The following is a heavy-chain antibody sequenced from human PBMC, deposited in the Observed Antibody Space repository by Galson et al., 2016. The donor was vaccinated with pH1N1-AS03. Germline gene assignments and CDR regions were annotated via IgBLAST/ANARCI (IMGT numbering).Heavy chain of an antibody. V-gene: IGHV4-34*01. CDR1: GGTFSGFF. Sequence: LSLTCAVLGGTFSGFFWNWVRQSSGKGLAWIGEVDHSGIITYNPSLRSRLNISLDPSSRQFSLKLTSVTAADTAVCFCARLLGKAFPRLGRNFGMDVWGQGTTVTVSS. CDR3: ARLLGKAFPRLGRNFGMDV. CDR2: VDHSGII. J-gene: IGHJ6*02. D-gene: IGHD3-16*01.